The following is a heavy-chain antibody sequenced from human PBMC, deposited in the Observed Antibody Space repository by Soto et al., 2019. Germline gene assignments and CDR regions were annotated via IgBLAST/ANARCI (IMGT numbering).Heavy chain of an antibody. CDR1: GGSISSYY. CDR3: AREIAARYQWFDP. CDR2: IYYSGST. V-gene: IGHV4-59*01. J-gene: IGHJ5*02. Sequence: PSETLSLTCTVSGGSISSYYWSWTRQPPGKGLEWIGYIYYSGSTNYNPSLKSRVTISVDTSKNQFSLKLSSVTAADTAVYYCAREIAARYQWFDPWGQGTLVTVSS. D-gene: IGHD6-6*01.